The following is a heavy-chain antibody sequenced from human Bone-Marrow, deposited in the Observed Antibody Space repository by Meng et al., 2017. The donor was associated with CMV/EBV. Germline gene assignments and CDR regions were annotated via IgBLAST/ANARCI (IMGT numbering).Heavy chain of an antibody. D-gene: IGHD1-26*01. J-gene: IGHJ4*02. V-gene: IGHV3-7*01. Sequence: LSLTCAASGFVFSTFWMSWVRQVPGKGLEWVANIKLDGSEKYYVESVRGRFTISRDNAKKSLYLQMDSLRVEDTAVYFCARARVRGSKGGFDYWGQGTLVTVSS. CDR3: ARARVRGSKGGFDY. CDR2: IKLDGSEK. CDR1: GFVFSTFW.